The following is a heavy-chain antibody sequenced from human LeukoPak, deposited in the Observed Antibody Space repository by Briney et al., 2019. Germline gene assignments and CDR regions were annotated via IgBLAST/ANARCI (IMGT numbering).Heavy chain of an antibody. Sequence: PGRSLRLSCAASGFTFSSYDMHWVRQAPGKGLEWVAVISYDGSNKYYADSVKGRFTISRDNSKNTLYLQMNSLRAEDSAVYYRAKDYYSGSGSYCFDYWGQGTLVTVSS. V-gene: IGHV3-30*18. J-gene: IGHJ4*02. CDR3: AKDYYSGSGSYCFDY. D-gene: IGHD3-10*01. CDR2: ISYDGSNK. CDR1: GFTFSSYD.